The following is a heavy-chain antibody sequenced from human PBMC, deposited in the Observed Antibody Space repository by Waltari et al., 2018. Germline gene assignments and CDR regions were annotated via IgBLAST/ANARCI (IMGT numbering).Heavy chain of an antibody. CDR2: INRDGDTI. CDR1: GFIFSDYW. J-gene: IGHJ5*02. Sequence: EVQLVESGGGLVPRGGSLRLSCAASGFIFSDYWMNWVRQVPGEGLQWISRINRDGDTINYADSVKGRVTISRDNVRNTIYLQMSSLMVEDTAVYFCARDLGTYYDHWSPFGPWGQGTPVT. D-gene: IGHD3-3*01. V-gene: IGHV3-74*01. CDR3: ARDLGTYYDHWSPFGP.